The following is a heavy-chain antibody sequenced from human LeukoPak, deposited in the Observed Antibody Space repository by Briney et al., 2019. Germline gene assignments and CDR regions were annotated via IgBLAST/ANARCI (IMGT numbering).Heavy chain of an antibody. J-gene: IGHJ4*02. CDR1: GGSISSYY. Sequence: PSETLSLTCTVSGGSISSYYWSWIRQPPGKGLEWIGYIYYSGSTNYNPSLKSRVTISVDTSKNQFSLKLSSVTAADTAVYYCARAPGMGASIDYWGQGTLVTVSS. V-gene: IGHV4-59*01. D-gene: IGHD5-18*01. CDR3: ARAPGMGASIDY. CDR2: IYYSGST.